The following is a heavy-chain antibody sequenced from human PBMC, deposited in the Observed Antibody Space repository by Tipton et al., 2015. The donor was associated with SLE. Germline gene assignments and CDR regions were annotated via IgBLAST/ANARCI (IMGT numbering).Heavy chain of an antibody. V-gene: IGHV4-31*02. D-gene: IGHD3-3*01. J-gene: IGHJ4*02. CDR2: IYRSGAT. Sequence: LRLSCTVSGGSISSGGYYWTWIRQHPGTGLEWIGYIYRSGATYYNPSLKGRVSISLDTSENQFSLMLSSVTAADTAMYYCAVQSSGSARADLWGQGTLVTVSS. CDR3: AVQSSGSARADL. CDR1: GGSISSGGYY.